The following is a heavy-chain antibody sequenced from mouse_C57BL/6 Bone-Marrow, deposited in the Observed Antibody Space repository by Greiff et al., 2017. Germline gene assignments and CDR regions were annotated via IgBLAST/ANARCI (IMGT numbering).Heavy chain of an antibody. J-gene: IGHJ4*01. CDR1: GFSLTSYG. D-gene: IGHD2-5*01. CDR2: IWSGGST. CDR3: ARMDYYSNLYAMDY. V-gene: IGHV2-2*01. Sequence: QVQLQQSGPGLVQPSQSLSITCTVSGFSLTSYGVHWVRQSPGKGLEWLGVIWSGGSTDYNAAFISRLSISKDNSKSQVFFKMNSLQADDTAIYYCARMDYYSNLYAMDYWGQGTSVTVSS.